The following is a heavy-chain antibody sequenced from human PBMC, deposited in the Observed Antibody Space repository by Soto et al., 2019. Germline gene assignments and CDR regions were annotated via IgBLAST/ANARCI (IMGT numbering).Heavy chain of an antibody. D-gene: IGHD4-17*01. CDR1: GFSLSTSGVG. Sequence: QITLKESGPALVKPTQTLTLTCTFSGFSLSTSGVGVGWIRQPPGKALEWLAVIYWDDSNHYSPSLDSSLTITKYTSKNQVVLTMTNMDPVDTATYFFAHKGYGDYPLDYWGQGTLVTVSS. CDR2: IYWDDSN. CDR3: AHKGYGDYPLDY. J-gene: IGHJ4*02. V-gene: IGHV2-5*02.